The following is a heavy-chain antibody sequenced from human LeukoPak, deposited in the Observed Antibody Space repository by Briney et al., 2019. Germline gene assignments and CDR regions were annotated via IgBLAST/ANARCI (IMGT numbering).Heavy chain of an antibody. D-gene: IGHD1-26*01. Sequence: GGSLRLSCAASGFTSSSYWMHWVRQAPGKGLVWVSRIKTDGSSTSYADSVRGRFTISRDNAKNTLYLQMNSLRAEDTAVYYCASEAASGYWGQGTLVTVSS. CDR3: ASEAASGY. J-gene: IGHJ4*02. CDR1: GFTSSSYW. V-gene: IGHV3-74*01. CDR2: IKTDGSST.